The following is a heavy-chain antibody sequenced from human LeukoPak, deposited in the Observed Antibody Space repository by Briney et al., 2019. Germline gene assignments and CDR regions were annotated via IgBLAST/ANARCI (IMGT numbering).Heavy chain of an antibody. CDR3: ARGGENDYGDYGGIDY. CDR1: GFTFSSYE. Sequence: GGSLRLSCAASGFTFSSYEMNWVRQAPGKGLEWVSYISSSGSTIYYADSVKGRFTISRDNAKNSLYLQMNSLRAEDTAVYYCARGGENDYGDYGGIDYWGQGTLVTVSS. V-gene: IGHV3-48*03. D-gene: IGHD4-17*01. CDR2: ISSSGSTI. J-gene: IGHJ4*02.